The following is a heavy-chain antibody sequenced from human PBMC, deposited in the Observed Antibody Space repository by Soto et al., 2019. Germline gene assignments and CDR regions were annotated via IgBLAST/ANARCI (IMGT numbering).Heavy chain of an antibody. J-gene: IGHJ5*02. Sequence: GGSLRLSCAASGFTFSIYAMSWVRQAPGKGLEWVSAISGSGGSTYYADSVKGRFTISRDNSKNTLYLQMNSLRAEDTAVYYCAKFYGSGSYSWFDPWGQGTLVTVSS. V-gene: IGHV3-23*01. D-gene: IGHD3-10*01. CDR3: AKFYGSGSYSWFDP. CDR1: GFTFSIYA. CDR2: ISGSGGST.